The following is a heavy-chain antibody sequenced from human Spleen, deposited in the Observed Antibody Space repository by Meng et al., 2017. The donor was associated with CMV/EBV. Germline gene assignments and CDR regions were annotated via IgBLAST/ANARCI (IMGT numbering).Heavy chain of an antibody. D-gene: IGHD3-22*01. CDR3: ARGYDSSGYDHLYYYYAMDV. V-gene: IGHV4-39*07. CDR2: IYYSGTT. Sequence: SETLSLTCTVSGGSISSNNYYWDWIRQPPGKGLEWIGSIYYSGTTYYNPSLKSRVTISVDTSKNQFSLKLSSVTAADTAVYYCARGYDSSGYDHLYYYYAMDVWGQGTTVTVSS. J-gene: IGHJ6*02. CDR1: GGSISSNNYY.